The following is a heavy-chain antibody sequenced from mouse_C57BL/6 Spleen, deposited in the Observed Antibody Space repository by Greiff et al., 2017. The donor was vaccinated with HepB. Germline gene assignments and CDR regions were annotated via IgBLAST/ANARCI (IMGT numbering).Heavy chain of an antibody. CDR2: INPNNGGT. V-gene: IGHV1-22*01. CDR3: SRARQLRLIFDY. Sequence: EVQLVESGPELVKPGASVKMSCKASGYTLTDYNMHWVKQSHGKSLEWMGYINPNNGGTRYNQKFKGKATLTVNKSSSTAYMELRSLTSEDTAVYYCSRARQLRLIFDYWGQGTTLTVSS. CDR1: GYTLTDYN. J-gene: IGHJ2*01. D-gene: IGHD3-2*02.